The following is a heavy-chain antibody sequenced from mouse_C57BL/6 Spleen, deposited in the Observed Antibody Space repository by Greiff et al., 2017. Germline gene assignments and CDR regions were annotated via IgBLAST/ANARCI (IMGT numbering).Heavy chain of an antibody. CDR1: GYTFTSYW. V-gene: IGHV1-53*01. CDR3: AHYVGRFAY. Sequence: VKLLQPGAELVKPGASVKLSCKASGYTFTSYWMHWVKQRPGQGLEWIGNINPSNGGTNYNEKFKSKATLTVDKSSSTAYRQISSLTSEDSAVSWCAHYVGRFAYWGQGTLVTVSA. J-gene: IGHJ3*01. D-gene: IGHD1-1*02. CDR2: INPSNGGT.